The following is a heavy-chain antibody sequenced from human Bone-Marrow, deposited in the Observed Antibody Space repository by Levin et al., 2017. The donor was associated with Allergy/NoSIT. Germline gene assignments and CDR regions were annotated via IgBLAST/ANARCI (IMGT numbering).Heavy chain of an antibody. V-gene: IGHV1-2*02. J-gene: IGHJ4*02. CDR2: FNPKIGQA. D-gene: IGHD3-16*02. CDR1: GYSFTDFF. Sequence: ASVKVSCKASGYSFTDFFIHWVRQAPGQGLERMGWFNPKIGQAKAPQAFQVRLTITRVTSTRTVHLQLYSLACADTAVYYCARDVSLFQTSVYRFKYVYSWGQGTQVT. CDR3: ARDVSLFQTSVYRFKYVYS.